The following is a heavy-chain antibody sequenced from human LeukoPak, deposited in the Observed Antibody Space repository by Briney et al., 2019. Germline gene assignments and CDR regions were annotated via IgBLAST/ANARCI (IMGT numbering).Heavy chain of an antibody. D-gene: IGHD3-16*01. CDR2: LSTDGSST. Sequence: GGSLRLSCAASGFTFSSYWMHWVRQAPGKGLVWVSRLSTDGSSTAYADSVKGRFTISRDNARNTLYLQMNSLRAEDTAVYYCARVGLPDLPAEYFQHWGQGTLVTVSS. CDR1: GFTFSSYW. CDR3: ARVGLPDLPAEYFQH. J-gene: IGHJ1*01. V-gene: IGHV3-74*01.